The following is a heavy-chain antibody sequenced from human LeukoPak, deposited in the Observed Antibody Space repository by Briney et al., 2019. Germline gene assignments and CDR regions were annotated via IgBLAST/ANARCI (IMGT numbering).Heavy chain of an antibody. D-gene: IGHD3-22*01. J-gene: IGHJ4*02. CDR1: GFTFNSYA. CDR3: TRVMCDSSGYPIDY. Sequence: PGGSLRLSCAASGFTFNSYAMSWVRQAPGKGLEWVSAISGNGGRTYYADSVKGRFTTSRDNSKNTLNLQMHRLRVEDTAVYYCTRVMCDSSGYPIDYWGQGSLVTVSS. CDR2: ISGNGGRT. V-gene: IGHV3-23*01.